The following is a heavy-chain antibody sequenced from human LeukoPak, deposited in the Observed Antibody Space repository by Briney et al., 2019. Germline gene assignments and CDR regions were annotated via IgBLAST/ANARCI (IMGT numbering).Heavy chain of an antibody. Sequence: SGGSLRLSCAASGFTFSSYEMNWVRQAPGKGLEWVGRIKCKTDGGTTDYAAPVKGRFTISRDDSKNTLSLQMNSLKAEDTAVYYCTTGRQTNIAVDGKGKDWFDPWGQGTLVTVSS. D-gene: IGHD6-19*01. CDR1: GFTFSSYE. V-gene: IGHV3-15*01. CDR3: TTGRQTNIAVDGKGKDWFDP. CDR2: IKCKTDGGTT. J-gene: IGHJ5*02.